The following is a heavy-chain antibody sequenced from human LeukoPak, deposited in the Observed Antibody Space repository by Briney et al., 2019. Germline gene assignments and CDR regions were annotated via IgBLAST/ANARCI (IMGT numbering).Heavy chain of an antibody. Sequence: SETLSLTCTVSGGSISSYYWSWIRQPPGKGLEWIGYIYTSGSTNYNPSLKSRVTISVDTSKNQFSLKLSSVTAADTAVYYCARTGLRSGGGYYYYMDVWGKGTTVTVS. J-gene: IGHJ6*03. CDR1: GGSISSYY. CDR3: ARTGLRSGGGYYYYMDV. CDR2: IYTSGST. V-gene: IGHV4-4*09. D-gene: IGHD3-16*01.